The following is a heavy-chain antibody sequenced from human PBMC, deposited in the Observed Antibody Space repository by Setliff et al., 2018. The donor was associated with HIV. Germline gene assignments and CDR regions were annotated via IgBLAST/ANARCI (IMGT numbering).Heavy chain of an antibody. CDR1: GFTFSSYS. CDR2: ISSSSSYI. CDR3: ARDRGGNSGGFYDPPLDV. J-gene: IGHJ4*02. Sequence: GGSLRLSCAASGFTFSSYSMNWVRQAPGKGLEWVSSISSSSSYIYYADSVKGRFTISRDNAKNSLYLEMNSLRAEDTAVYYCARDRGGNSGGFYDPPLDVWGLGTLVTVSS. V-gene: IGHV3-21*04. D-gene: IGHD1-26*01.